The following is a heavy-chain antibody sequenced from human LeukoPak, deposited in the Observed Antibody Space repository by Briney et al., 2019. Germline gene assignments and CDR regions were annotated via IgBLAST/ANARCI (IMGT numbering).Heavy chain of an antibody. CDR3: ARRALYYYMDV. Sequence: GGSLRLSCAASRFTFSSYWMSWVRQAPGKGLEWVANINQDGSENYYVDSVEGRFTISRDNAKNSLYLQMNSPRAEDTAVYYCARRALYYYMDVWGKGTTVTVSS. J-gene: IGHJ6*03. CDR1: RFTFSSYW. V-gene: IGHV3-7*01. CDR2: INQDGSEN.